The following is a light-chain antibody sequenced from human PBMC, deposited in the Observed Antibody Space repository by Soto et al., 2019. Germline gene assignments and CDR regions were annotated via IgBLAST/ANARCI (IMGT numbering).Light chain of an antibody. CDR3: LQDYNYPWT. CDR2: AAS. J-gene: IGKJ1*01. V-gene: IGKV1-6*02. Sequence: IQLTQSPSFLPPSVGDRVTITSRASQSISSWLAWYQQKPGKAPKLLIYAASSLQSGVPSRFSGSGSATDFTLTISSLQPEDFATYYCLQDYNYPWTFGQGTKVDI. CDR1: QSISSW.